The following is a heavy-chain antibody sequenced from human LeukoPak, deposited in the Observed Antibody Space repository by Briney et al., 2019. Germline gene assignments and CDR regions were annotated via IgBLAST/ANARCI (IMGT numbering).Heavy chain of an antibody. D-gene: IGHD3-22*01. V-gene: IGHV3-21*06. CDR3: ARGKFDSSGYYIDY. J-gene: IGHJ4*02. CDR2: ISGSGSYI. Sequence: PGGSLRLSCAASGFTFSHYWMHWVRQAPGKGLEWVSAISGSGSYISYADSMKGRFTISRDSAKNSVYLQMNSLRSEDTAVYYCARGKFDSSGYYIDYWGQGTLVTVSS. CDR1: GFTFSHYW.